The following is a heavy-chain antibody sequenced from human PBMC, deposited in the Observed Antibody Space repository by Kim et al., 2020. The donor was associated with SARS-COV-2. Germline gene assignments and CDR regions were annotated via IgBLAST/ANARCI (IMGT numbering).Heavy chain of an antibody. CDR2: ISSSSSYT. CDR1: GFTFSDYY. J-gene: IGHJ4*01. V-gene: IGHV3-11*06. D-gene: IGHD3-9*01. CDR3: ARDLKLRYFDWLFFDY. Sequence: LSLTCAASGFTFSDYYMSWIRQAPGKGLEWVSYISSSSSYTKYADSVKGRFTISRDNAKNSLYLQMNSLRAEDTAVYYCARDLKLRYFDWLFFDYWG.